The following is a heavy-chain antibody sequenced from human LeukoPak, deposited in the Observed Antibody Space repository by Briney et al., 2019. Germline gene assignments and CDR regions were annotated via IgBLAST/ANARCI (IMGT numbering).Heavy chain of an antibody. Sequence: SETLSLTCAVYGGSFSGYYWSWIRQPPGKGLEWIGEINHSGSTNYNPSLKSRVTISVDTSKNQFSLRLSSVTAADTAVYYCARHRRDDSSGYRTDYWGQGTLVTVSS. CDR3: ARHRRDDSSGYRTDY. CDR2: INHSGST. CDR1: GGSFSGYY. V-gene: IGHV4-34*01. D-gene: IGHD3-22*01. J-gene: IGHJ4*02.